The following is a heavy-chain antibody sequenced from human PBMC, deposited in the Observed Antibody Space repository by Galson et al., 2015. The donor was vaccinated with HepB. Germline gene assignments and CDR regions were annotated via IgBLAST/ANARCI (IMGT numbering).Heavy chain of an antibody. CDR3: AIDASGYDYDDY. D-gene: IGHD5-12*01. CDR1: GFTFSSYW. J-gene: IGHJ4*02. Sequence: SLRLSCAASGFTFSSYWMSWVRQAPGKGLEWVANIKQDGSEKYYVDSVKGRFTISRDNAKNSLYLQMNSLRAEDTAVYYCAIDASGYDYDDYWGQGTLVTVSS. V-gene: IGHV3-7*01. CDR2: IKQDGSEK.